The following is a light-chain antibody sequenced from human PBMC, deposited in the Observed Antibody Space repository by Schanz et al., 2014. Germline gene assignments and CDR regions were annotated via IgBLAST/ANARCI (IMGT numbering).Light chain of an antibody. CDR2: KAS. Sequence: DIQMTQSPSTLSASVGDRVTLTCRASQSISTWLAWYQQKPGKAPKLLIYKASSLESGVPSRFSGSGSGTEFTLTISSLQSQDFATYYCQQSYSTPYTFGQGTKLEIK. CDR1: QSISTW. V-gene: IGKV1-5*03. J-gene: IGKJ2*01. CDR3: QQSYSTPYT.